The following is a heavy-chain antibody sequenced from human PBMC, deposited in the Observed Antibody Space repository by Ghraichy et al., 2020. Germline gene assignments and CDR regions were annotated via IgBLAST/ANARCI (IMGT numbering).Heavy chain of an antibody. CDR3: ARHSGDYVWGSYRYNYYYAMDV. Sequence: SETLSLTCTVSGGSISSSSYYWGWIRQPPGKGLEWIGSIYYSGSTYYNPSLKSRVTMSVDTSKIRFSLKLSSVTAADTAVYYCARHSGDYVWGSYRYNYYYAMDVWGQGTTVTVSS. D-gene: IGHD3-16*02. V-gene: IGHV4-39*01. CDR1: GGSISSSSYY. J-gene: IGHJ6*02. CDR2: IYYSGST.